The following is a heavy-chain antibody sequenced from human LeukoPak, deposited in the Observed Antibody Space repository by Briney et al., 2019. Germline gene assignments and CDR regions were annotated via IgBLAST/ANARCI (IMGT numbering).Heavy chain of an antibody. CDR2: FYRSGGT. D-gene: IGHD6-13*01. V-gene: IGHV4-59*01. J-gene: IGHJ4*02. CDR1: GASISSYY. Sequence: SETLSLTCNVSGASISSYYWSWIRQPPGEGLEWIGYFYRSGGTNYNPPLKSRATISIDTSKNEVSLKLRSVTAADTAVYYCARGASSSWYSLWKFWGQGTLVAVSS. CDR3: ARGASSSWYSLWKF.